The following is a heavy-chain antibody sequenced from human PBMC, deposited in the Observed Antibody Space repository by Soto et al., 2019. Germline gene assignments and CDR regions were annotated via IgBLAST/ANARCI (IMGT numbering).Heavy chain of an antibody. CDR1: VGTSGDYD. Sequence: PSETLSPPSTFVVGTSGDYDGTWIRKPQGKGLEWIGYIYYSGSTNYNPSLKSRVTISVDTSKNQFSLKLSSVTAADTAVYYCARDRGIAAAGTDGDYYCYGMDVWGQGTTVTVSS. V-gene: IGHV4-59*01. D-gene: IGHD6-13*01. CDR2: IYYSGST. J-gene: IGHJ6*02. CDR3: ARDRGIAAAGTDGDYYCYGMDV.